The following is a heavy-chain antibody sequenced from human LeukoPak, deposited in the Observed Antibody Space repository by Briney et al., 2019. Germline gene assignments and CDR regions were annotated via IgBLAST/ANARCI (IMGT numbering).Heavy chain of an antibody. Sequence: SETLSLTCTVSGGSISSSSYYWGWIRQPPGKGLEWIGSMYYSGSTDYNPSLKSRVTISVDMSKNQFSLELTSVTAADTAVYYCARGTHDYGDYYFDYWGQGTLVTVSS. J-gene: IGHJ4*02. CDR1: GGSISSSSYY. CDR2: MYYSGST. V-gene: IGHV4-39*01. D-gene: IGHD4-17*01. CDR3: ARGTHDYGDYYFDY.